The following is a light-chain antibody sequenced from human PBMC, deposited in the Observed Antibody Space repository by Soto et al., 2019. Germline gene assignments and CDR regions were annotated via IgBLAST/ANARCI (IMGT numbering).Light chain of an antibody. CDR3: QQCGSSPGT. J-gene: IGKJ5*01. CDR1: QSVSNNF. V-gene: IGKV3-20*01. Sequence: EIVLTQSPGTLSLSPGERATLPCRASQSVSNNFLAWYQQKPGKAPRLLIYGASSRATVIPGRFSGSGSGTDFTLTISRLEPDDFAVYYCQQCGSSPGTFGQGTRVEIK. CDR2: GAS.